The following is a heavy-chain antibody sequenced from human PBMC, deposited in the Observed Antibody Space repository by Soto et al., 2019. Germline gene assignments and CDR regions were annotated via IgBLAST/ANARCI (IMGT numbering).Heavy chain of an antibody. D-gene: IGHD2-21*01. CDR2: IYYSGST. J-gene: IGHJ6*03. Sequence: SETLSLTCTVSGGSISSYYWSWIRQPPGKGLEWIGYIYYSGSTNYNPSLKSRVTISVDTSKNQFSLKLSSVTAADTAVYYCARENSGPLTGNYMDVWGKGTTVTVSS. V-gene: IGHV4-59*01. CDR3: ARENSGPLTGNYMDV. CDR1: GGSISSYY.